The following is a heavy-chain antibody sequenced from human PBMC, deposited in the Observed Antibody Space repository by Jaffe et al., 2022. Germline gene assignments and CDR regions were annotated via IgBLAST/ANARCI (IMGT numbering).Heavy chain of an antibody. CDR1: GGTFSSYT. Sequence: QVQLVQSGAEVKKPGSSVKVSCKASGGTFSSYTISWVRQAPGQGLEWMGRIIPILGIANYAQKFQGRVTITADKSTSTAYMELSSLRSEDTAVYYCARVPFGTGDRGDSDYWGQGTLVTVSS. CDR2: IIPILGIA. V-gene: IGHV1-69*02. D-gene: IGHD7-27*01. J-gene: IGHJ4*02. CDR3: ARVPFGTGDRGDSDY.